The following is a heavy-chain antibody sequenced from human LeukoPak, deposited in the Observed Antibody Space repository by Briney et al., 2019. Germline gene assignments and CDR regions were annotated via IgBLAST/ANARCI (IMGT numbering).Heavy chain of an antibody. V-gene: IGHV3-30*02. CDR2: IRYDGSYK. Sequence: GGSLRLSCAASGFTFSSYGMHWVRQAPGKGLEWVAFIRYDGSYKYYADSVKGRFTISRDNSKSTLSLQMNSLRAEDTAIYYCATYRQVLLPFESWGQGTLVTVSS. CDR1: GFTFSSYG. CDR3: ATYRQVLLPFES. J-gene: IGHJ5*01. D-gene: IGHD2-8*02.